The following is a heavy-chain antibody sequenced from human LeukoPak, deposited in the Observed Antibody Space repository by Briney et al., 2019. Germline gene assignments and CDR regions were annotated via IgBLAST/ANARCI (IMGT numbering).Heavy chain of an antibody. CDR3: ARGSYYYDSSGYATDY. J-gene: IGHJ4*02. D-gene: IGHD3-22*01. Sequence: ASVKVSCKASGYTFTSYYMHWVRQAPGQGLEWMGWINPNSGGTNYAQKFQGRVTMTRDTSSSTAYMELSRLRSDDTAVYYCARGSYYYDSSGYATDYWGQGTLVTVSS. CDR1: GYTFTSYY. V-gene: IGHV1-2*02. CDR2: INPNSGGT.